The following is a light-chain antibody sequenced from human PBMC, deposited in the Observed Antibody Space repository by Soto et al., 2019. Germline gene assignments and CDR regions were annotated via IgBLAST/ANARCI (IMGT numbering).Light chain of an antibody. J-gene: IGLJ2*01. V-gene: IGLV2-14*01. CDR1: SSDVGGYNY. Sequence: QSALTQPASVSGSPGQSITISCTGTSSDVGGYNYVSWYQQHPGKAPKLMIYDVSNRPSGVSNRFSGSKSGNTASLTISGLQAEDEDDYYCSSYTSSSTSQFGGGTKLTVL. CDR2: DVS. CDR3: SSYTSSSTSQ.